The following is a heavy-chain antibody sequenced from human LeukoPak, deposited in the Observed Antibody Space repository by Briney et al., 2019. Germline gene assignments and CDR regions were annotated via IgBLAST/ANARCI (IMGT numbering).Heavy chain of an antibody. V-gene: IGHV3-49*04. CDR1: GFTFGDYA. J-gene: IGHJ6*02. CDR2: IRSKAYGGTT. D-gene: IGHD3-10*01. CDR3: TRDSGYGFGELSTLYYYYGMDV. Sequence: GALRLSCTASGFTFGDYAMSWVRQAPGKGLEWVGFIRSKAYGGTTEYAASVKGRFTISRDDSKSIAYLQMNSLKTEDTAVYYCTRDSGYGFGELSTLYYYYGMDVWGQGTTVTVSS.